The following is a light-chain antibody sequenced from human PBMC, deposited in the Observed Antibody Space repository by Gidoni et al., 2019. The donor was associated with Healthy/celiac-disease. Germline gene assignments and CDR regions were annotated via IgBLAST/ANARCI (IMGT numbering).Light chain of an antibody. CDR3: QQSYSTPPT. J-gene: IGKJ1*01. CDR2: AAS. V-gene: IGKV1-39*01. Sequence: DIQMTQSPSSLSASVGDRVTITPRASQSISSYLNWYQQKPGKAPKLLIYAASSLQSGVPSRFSGRGSGTDFTLTISSLQPEDFATYYCQQSYSTPPTFGQGTKVEIK. CDR1: QSISSY.